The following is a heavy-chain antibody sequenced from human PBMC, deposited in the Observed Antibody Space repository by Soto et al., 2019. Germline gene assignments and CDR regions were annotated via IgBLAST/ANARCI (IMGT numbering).Heavy chain of an antibody. D-gene: IGHD1-1*01. J-gene: IGHJ4*02. CDR3: TTSNLGVDF. Sequence: PGGSLRLSCAASGFTFSKAWMTWVRQAPGKGLEWVGRIKTKPDDGTIDYAAPVRGRFTISRDDSKNTLYLQMTSLTPDDTGVYYCTTSNLGVDFWGPGTLVTVSS. CDR1: GFTFSKAW. CDR2: IKTKPDDGTI. V-gene: IGHV3-15*01.